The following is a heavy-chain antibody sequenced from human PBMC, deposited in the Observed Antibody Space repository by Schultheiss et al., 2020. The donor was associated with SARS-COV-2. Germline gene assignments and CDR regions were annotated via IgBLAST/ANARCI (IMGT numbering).Heavy chain of an antibody. J-gene: IGHJ6*02. V-gene: IGHV2-70*11. D-gene: IGHD6-19*01. CDR1: GFSLSTSGMC. CDR3: ARTGLIAVAGTGYYYGMDV. CDR2: IDWDDDK. Sequence: SGPSLVKPTQTLTLTCTFSGFSLSTSGMCVSWIRQPPGKALEWLARIDWDDDKYYSTSLKTRLTISKDTSKNQVVLTMTNMDPVDTATYYCARTGLIAVAGTGYYYGMDVWGQGTTVTVSS.